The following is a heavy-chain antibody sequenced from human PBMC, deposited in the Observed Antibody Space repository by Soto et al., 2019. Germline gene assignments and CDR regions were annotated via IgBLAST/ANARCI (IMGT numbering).Heavy chain of an antibody. Sequence: SVKVSCKASGGTFSSYAISWVRQAPGQGLEWMGGIIPIFGTANYAQKFQGRVTITADKSTSTAYMELSSLRSEDTAVYYCARVPQWDGYNFHPIAFDIWGQRTMV. D-gene: IGHD5-12*01. J-gene: IGHJ3*02. V-gene: IGHV1-69*06. CDR2: IIPIFGTA. CDR1: GGTFSSYA. CDR3: ARVPQWDGYNFHPIAFDI.